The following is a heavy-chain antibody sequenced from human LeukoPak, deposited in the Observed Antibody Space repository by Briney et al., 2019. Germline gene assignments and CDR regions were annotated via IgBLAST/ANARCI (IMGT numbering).Heavy chain of an antibody. V-gene: IGHV1-2*06. D-gene: IGHD6-19*01. CDR1: GYTFTGYY. Sequence: ASVKVSCKASGYTFTGYYMHWVLQAPGQGLEWMGRINPNSGGTNYAQKFQGRVTMTRDTSISTAYMELSRLRSDDTAVYYCARGYSSGWSRPDRFDYWGQGTLVTVSS. CDR3: ARGYSSGWSRPDRFDY. J-gene: IGHJ4*02. CDR2: INPNSGGT.